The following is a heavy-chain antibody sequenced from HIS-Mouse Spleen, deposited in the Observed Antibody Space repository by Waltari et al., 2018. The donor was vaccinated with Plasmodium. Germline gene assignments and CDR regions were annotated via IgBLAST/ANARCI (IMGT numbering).Heavy chain of an antibody. J-gene: IGHJ5*02. V-gene: IGHV3-30-3*01. D-gene: IGHD5-12*01. CDR2: ISYDGSNK. Sequence: QVQLVESGGGVVQPGRSLRLSCAASGFTFSSYAMHWVRQAPGKGLEWVAVISYDGSNKYYADAVKGRFTSSRDNSKNTLYLQMNSLRAEDTAVYYCARDGAYSGYDSWFDPWGQGTLVTVSS. CDR1: GFTFSSYA. CDR3: ARDGAYSGYDSWFDP.